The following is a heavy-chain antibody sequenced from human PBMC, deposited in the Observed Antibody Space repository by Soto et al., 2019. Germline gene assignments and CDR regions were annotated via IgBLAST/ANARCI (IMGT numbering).Heavy chain of an antibody. D-gene: IGHD3-10*01. CDR2: IYYRGTT. J-gene: IGHJ6*02. CDR1: GGSVTNGIYY. V-gene: IGHV4-61*01. Sequence: SETLSLTCTVSGGSVTNGIYYWSWIRQSPGRGLEWIGYIYYRGTTKYNPSLESRVSISVDTPKNQFSLNLSSVTVADTAVYYCVRDSRRTGVKYYYGFDAWGQGTTVTVSS. CDR3: VRDSRRTGVKYYYGFDA.